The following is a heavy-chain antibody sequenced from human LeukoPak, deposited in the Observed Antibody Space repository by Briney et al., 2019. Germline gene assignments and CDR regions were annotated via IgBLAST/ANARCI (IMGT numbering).Heavy chain of an antibody. J-gene: IGHJ4*02. CDR1: GYSFTSYW. D-gene: IGHD3-22*01. Sequence: GESLKISCKGSGYSFTSYWIGWVRQMPGKGLEWMGIIYPGDSDTRYSPSFQGQVTISADKSISTAYLQWSSLKASDTAMYYCARQNTDYDSSGYYWFEDYWGQGTLVTVSS. CDR2: IYPGDSDT. CDR3: ARQNTDYDSSGYYWFEDY. V-gene: IGHV5-51*01.